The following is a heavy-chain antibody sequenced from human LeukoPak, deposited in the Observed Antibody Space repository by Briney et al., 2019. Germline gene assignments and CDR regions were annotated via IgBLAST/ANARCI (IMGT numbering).Heavy chain of an antibody. CDR3: AKYVSFGVVQTQIDY. V-gene: IGHV3-23*01. CDR1: GFTFSSYA. D-gene: IGHD3-3*01. CDR2: ISGSGGST. Sequence: QAGGSLRLSCAASGFTFSSYAMSWVRQAPGKGLEWVSAISGSGGSTYYADSVKGRFTISRDNSKNTLYLQMNSLRAEDTAVYYCAKYVSFGVVQTQIDYWGQGTLVTVSS. J-gene: IGHJ4*02.